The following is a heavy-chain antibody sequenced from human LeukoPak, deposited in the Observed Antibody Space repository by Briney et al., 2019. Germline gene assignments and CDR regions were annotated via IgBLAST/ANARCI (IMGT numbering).Heavy chain of an antibody. Sequence: SGPTLVKPTQTLTLTCTFSGFSLSTSGVGVGWIRQPPGKALEWLALIYWDDDNRYSPSLKSRLTIIKDTSKNRVVLTMTNMDPVDTATYYCAHSPRGYSYGYGWYYFDYWGQGTLVTVSS. CDR1: GFSLSTSGVG. CDR2: IYWDDDN. V-gene: IGHV2-5*02. D-gene: IGHD5-18*01. J-gene: IGHJ4*02. CDR3: AHSPRGYSYGYGWYYFDY.